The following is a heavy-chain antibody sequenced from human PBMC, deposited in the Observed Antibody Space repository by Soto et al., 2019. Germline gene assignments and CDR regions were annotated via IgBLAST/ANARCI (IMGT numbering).Heavy chain of an antibody. Sequence: QVQLQESGPGLVKTSETLSLTCTVSGASVTSFYWSWIRQAPGKGLEWIGYISDSGSTNYSPSLGSRVTISVDTSKNQFSLRLTSVTAADTAVYYFARRNGIDFWGQGTLVTVSS. J-gene: IGHJ4*02. CDR1: GASVTSFY. D-gene: IGHD2-8*01. V-gene: IGHV4-59*08. CDR3: ARRNGIDF. CDR2: ISDSGST.